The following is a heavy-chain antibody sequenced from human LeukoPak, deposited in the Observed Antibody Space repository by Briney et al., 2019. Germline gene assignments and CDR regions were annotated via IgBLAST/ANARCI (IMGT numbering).Heavy chain of an antibody. V-gene: IGHV5-51*01. Sequence: GESLKISCKGSGYSFTSYWIGWVRQMPGKGLEWMGIIYPGDSDTRYSPSFQGQVTISADKSISTAYLQWSSLKASDTAMHYCARPANLAHATLPDAFDIWGQGTMVTVSS. CDR2: IYPGDSDT. CDR3: ARPANLAHATLPDAFDI. J-gene: IGHJ3*02. CDR1: GYSFTSYW.